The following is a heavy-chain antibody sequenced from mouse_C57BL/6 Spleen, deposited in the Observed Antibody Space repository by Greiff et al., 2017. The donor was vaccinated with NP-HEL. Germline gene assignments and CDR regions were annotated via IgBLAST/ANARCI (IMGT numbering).Heavy chain of an antibody. J-gene: IGHJ3*01. V-gene: IGHV5-9*01. Sequence: EVKLVESGGGLVKPGGSLKLSCAASGFTFSSYTMSWVRQTPEKRLEWVATISGGGGNTYYPDSVKGRFTISRDNAKNTLYLQMSSLRSEDTALYYCARGIYYGSSPWFAYWGQGTLVTVSA. D-gene: IGHD1-1*01. CDR2: ISGGGGNT. CDR1: GFTFSSYT. CDR3: ARGIYYGSSPWFAY.